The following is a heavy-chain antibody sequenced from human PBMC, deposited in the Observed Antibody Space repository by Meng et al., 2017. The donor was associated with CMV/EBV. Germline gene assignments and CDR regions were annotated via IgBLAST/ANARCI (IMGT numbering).Heavy chain of an antibody. CDR2: INHSGST. CDR1: GGSFSGYY. V-gene: IGHV4-34*01. J-gene: IGHJ6*02. Sequence: GSLRLSCAVYGGSFSGYYWSWIRQPPGKGLEWIGEINHSGSTNYNPSLKSRVTISVDTSKNQFSLKLSSVTAADTAVYYCARGGAANYYYYGMDVWGQGTTVTVSS. D-gene: IGHD2-15*01. CDR3: ARGGAANYYYYGMDV.